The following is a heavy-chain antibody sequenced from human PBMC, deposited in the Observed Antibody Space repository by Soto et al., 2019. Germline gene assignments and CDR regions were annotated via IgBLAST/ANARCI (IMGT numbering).Heavy chain of an antibody. CDR3: AKSPVGYHYYYYGMDV. CDR1: GFTFSSYG. V-gene: IGHV3-30*18. Sequence: GSLRLSCAASGFTFSSYGMHWVRQAPGKGLEWVAVISYDGSNKYYADSVKGRFTISRDNSKNTLYLQMNSLRAEDTAVYYCAKSPVGYHYYYYGMDVWGQGTTVTVSS. CDR2: ISYDGSNK. J-gene: IGHJ6*02. D-gene: IGHD3-16*02.